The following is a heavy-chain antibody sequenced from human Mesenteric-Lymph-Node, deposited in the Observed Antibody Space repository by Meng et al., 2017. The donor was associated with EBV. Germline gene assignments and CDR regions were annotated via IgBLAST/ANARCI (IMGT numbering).Heavy chain of an antibody. Sequence: QVQLQDAGPGLVKPSPPLSLTSVVPGDSVSSHEFSWSWFRQPPGKGLEVIGFIYHAGATNYHPSLKSRATLSIDKSQNQFSLRLSSVSAADTAVYYCARGGDYHDYWGQGTLVTVSS. V-gene: IGHV4-30-2*01. CDR3: ARGGDYHDY. CDR1: GDSVSSHEFS. CDR2: IYHAGAT. J-gene: IGHJ4*02.